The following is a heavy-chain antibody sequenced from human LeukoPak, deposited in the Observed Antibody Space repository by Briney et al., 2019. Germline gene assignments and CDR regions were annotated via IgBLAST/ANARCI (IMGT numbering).Heavy chain of an antibody. J-gene: IGHJ3*02. V-gene: IGHV4-59*08. Sequence: SETLSLTCSVSGGSISSYYWSWIRQPPGKGLEWIGYIYYSGSTNYNPSLKSRVTISVDTSMNQFSLKLSSVTAADMAVYYCAKAVVVSTTRLGPFDTWGQGTMVTVSS. D-gene: IGHD3-22*01. CDR2: IYYSGST. CDR1: GGSISSYY. CDR3: AKAVVVSTTRLGPFDT.